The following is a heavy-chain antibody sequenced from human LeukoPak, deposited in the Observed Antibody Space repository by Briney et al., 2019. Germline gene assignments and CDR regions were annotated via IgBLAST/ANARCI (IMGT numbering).Heavy chain of an antibody. CDR1: GYSFTSYW. Sequence: GEALKISCKGSGYSFTSYWINWVRLMPGKGLEWMGIIYPGDSDTRCSPSFQGQVTMSADKSISPAYLERSSLNGYGNAMSYCARSRAIAVADDDDSWGQGTLVTVSS. CDR2: IYPGDSDT. V-gene: IGHV5-51*03. J-gene: IGHJ4*02. CDR3: ARSRAIAVADDDDS. D-gene: IGHD6-19*01.